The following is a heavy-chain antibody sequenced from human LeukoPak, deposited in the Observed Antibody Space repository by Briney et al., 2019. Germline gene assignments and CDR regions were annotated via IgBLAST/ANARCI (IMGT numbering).Heavy chain of an antibody. CDR1: GFSFSTYS. Sequence: GGSLRLSCAASGFSFSTYSMTWVRQRPGKGLEWVSYISSSGSTIYYADSVKGRFTISRDNAKNSLYLQMNSLRAEDTAVYYCASYCGGDCPPVDYWGQGTLVTVSS. V-gene: IGHV3-48*04. CDR3: ASYCGGDCPPVDY. J-gene: IGHJ4*02. D-gene: IGHD2-21*02. CDR2: ISSSGSTI.